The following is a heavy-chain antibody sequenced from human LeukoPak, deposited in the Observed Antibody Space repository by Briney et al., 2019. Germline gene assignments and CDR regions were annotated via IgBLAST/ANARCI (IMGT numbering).Heavy chain of an antibody. CDR1: GGTFSSYA. Sequence: ASVKVSCKASGGTFSSYAISWVRQAPGQGLEWMGGIIPILGTANYAQKFQGRVTITADESTSTAYMELSSLRSEDTAVYYCATKRGYSYGSPHWGQGTLVTVSS. D-gene: IGHD5-18*01. V-gene: IGHV1-69*13. CDR2: IIPILGTA. CDR3: ATKRGYSYGSPH. J-gene: IGHJ4*02.